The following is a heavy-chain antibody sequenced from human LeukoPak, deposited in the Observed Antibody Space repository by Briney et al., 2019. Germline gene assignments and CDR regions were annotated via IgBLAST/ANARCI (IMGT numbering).Heavy chain of an antibody. CDR2: INPNSGGT. J-gene: IGHJ5*02. D-gene: IGHD6-13*01. Sequence: GASVKVSCKASGYTFTGYYMNWVRQAPGQGLEWMGWINPNSGGTNYAQKFQGRVTMTRDTSISTAYMELSRLRSDDTAVYYCARGIGSSWTNWFDPWGQGTLVTVSS. CDR1: GYTFTGYY. V-gene: IGHV1-2*02. CDR3: ARGIGSSWTNWFDP.